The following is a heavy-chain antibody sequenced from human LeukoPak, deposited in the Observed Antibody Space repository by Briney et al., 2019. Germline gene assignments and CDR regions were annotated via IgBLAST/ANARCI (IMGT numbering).Heavy chain of an antibody. J-gene: IGHJ4*02. CDR3: AKRPRSGWFFDY. D-gene: IGHD6-19*01. CDR1: GFTFDDYA. V-gene: IGHV3-9*01. CDR2: ISESSGTI. Sequence: GRSLRLSCAASGFTFDDYAMHWVQQAPGKGLEWVSGISESSGTIIYADSVKGRFTISRDNAKNSLFLQMNSLRADDTALYYCAKRPRSGWFFDYWGQGTLVTVSS.